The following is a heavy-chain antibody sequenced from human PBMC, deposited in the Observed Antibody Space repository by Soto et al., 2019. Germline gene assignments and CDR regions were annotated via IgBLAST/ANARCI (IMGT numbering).Heavy chain of an antibody. CDR3: ARSDYETYYYDSTTIDAFDI. CDR2: IYYSGST. V-gene: IGHV4-59*01. J-gene: IGHJ3*02. D-gene: IGHD3-22*01. CDR1: GGSISSYY. Sequence: SETLSLTCTVSGGSISSYYWSWIRQPPGKGLEWIGYIYYSGSTNYNPSLKSRVTISVDTSKNQFSLKLSSVTAADTAVYYCARSDYETYYYDSTTIDAFDIWGQGTMVTVSS.